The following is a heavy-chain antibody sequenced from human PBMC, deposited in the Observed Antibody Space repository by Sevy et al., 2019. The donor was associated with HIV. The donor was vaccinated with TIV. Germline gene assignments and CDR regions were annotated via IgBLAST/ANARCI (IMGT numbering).Heavy chain of an antibody. V-gene: IGHV3-23*01. D-gene: IGHD2-2*01. CDR1: GFTFSTSA. J-gene: IGHJ6*02. Sequence: GGSLRLSCAVSGFTFSTSAMSWVRQAPGKGLEWVSSISGSGGSTYYAASGKGRFTISRDNSKNTVYLQMNGLRAEDSAVYYCARVPHPAAMQTFYYFGMDVWGQGTTVTVSS. CDR2: ISGSGGST. CDR3: ARVPHPAAMQTFYYFGMDV.